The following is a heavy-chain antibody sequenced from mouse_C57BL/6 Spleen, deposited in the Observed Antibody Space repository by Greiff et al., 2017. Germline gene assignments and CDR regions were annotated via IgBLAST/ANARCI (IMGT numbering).Heavy chain of an antibody. V-gene: IGHV1-82*01. CDR1: GYAFSSSW. CDR2: IYPGDGDT. D-gene: IGHD1-1*02. J-gene: IGHJ2*01. CDR3: AREGRGYFFDY. Sequence: VQLQQSGPELVKPGASVKISCKASGYAFSSSWMNWVKQRPGKGLEWIGRIYPGDGDTNYNGTFKGKATLTADKSSSTAYMQLSSLTSEDSAVYFCAREGRGYFFDYWGQGTTLTVSS.